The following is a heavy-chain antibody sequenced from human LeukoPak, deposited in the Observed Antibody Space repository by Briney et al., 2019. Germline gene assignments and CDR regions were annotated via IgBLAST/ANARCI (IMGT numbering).Heavy chain of an antibody. J-gene: IGHJ5*01. V-gene: IGHV3-48*03. CDR1: GFTFSSYE. Sequence: TGGSLRLSCAASGFTFSSYEMNWVRQAPGKGLEWVSYISSSGSTIYYADSVKGRFTISRDNAKNSLYLQMNSLRAEDTAVYYCARAYYDSSGDSWGQGTLVTVSS. D-gene: IGHD3-22*01. CDR2: ISSSGSTI. CDR3: ARAYYDSSGDS.